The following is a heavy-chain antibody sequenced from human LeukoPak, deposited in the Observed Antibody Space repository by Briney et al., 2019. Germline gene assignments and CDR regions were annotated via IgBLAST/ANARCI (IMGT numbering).Heavy chain of an antibody. CDR2: SNHRGTT. Sequence: SDTLSLTCAVYGGSFSGHYWSWIRQPPGKGLEWIGESNHRGTTDYNPSLKSRVRISVDTSKNQFSLRLNSVTAADTAVYYCARGLRPREDTVLKVYARGRVFFDYWGQGTLVTVSS. D-gene: IGHD2-8*01. CDR1: GGSFSGHY. V-gene: IGHV4-34*01. CDR3: ARGLRPREDTVLKVYARGRVFFDY. J-gene: IGHJ4*02.